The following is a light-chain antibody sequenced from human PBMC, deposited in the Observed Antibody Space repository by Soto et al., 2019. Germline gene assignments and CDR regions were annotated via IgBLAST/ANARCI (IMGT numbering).Light chain of an antibody. V-gene: IGKV3D-15*01. CDR1: QTTSPK. CDR2: GAS. CDR3: QQYNNVHPIT. Sequence: EIGMSQSPSTLSVSPGEGVTLSCRVSQTTSPKYVAWYQQRRGLAPRLLVYGASKRVAGLPARFSGSGSGTEFTLTTSSRQHEEYAVYYCQQYNNVHPITFGEGTRVEIK. J-gene: IGKJ4*01.